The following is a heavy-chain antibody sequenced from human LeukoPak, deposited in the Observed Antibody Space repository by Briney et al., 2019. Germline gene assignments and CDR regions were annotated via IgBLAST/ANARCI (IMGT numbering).Heavy chain of an antibody. CDR2: IKQDGSEK. Sequence: PGGSLRLSCAASGFTFSNYAMSWVRQAPGKGLEWVANIKQDGSEKYYVDSVKGRFTISRDNAKNSLYLQMNSLRAEDTAVYYCARETYYGTMDVWGKGTTVTVSS. D-gene: IGHD3-22*01. CDR3: ARETYYGTMDV. V-gene: IGHV3-7*03. J-gene: IGHJ6*04. CDR1: GFTFSNYA.